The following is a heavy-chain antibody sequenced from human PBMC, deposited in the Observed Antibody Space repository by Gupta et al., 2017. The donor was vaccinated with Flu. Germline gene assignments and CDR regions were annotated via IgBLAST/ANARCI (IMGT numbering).Heavy chain of an antibody. Sequence: QVRLQESGPGLLKPSETLSLTCNVSNDSITNYYWNWIRQAPGKGLEWIGYILHSGSSNYNPALRDRVTMSVDTSKNHVSLKLRSVTPEDTAIYYCARDRGYSYGYYFDYWGQGTLVTVSS. CDR2: ILHSGSS. CDR1: NDSITNYY. CDR3: ARDRGYSYGYYFDY. V-gene: IGHV4-59*01. D-gene: IGHD5-18*01. J-gene: IGHJ4*02.